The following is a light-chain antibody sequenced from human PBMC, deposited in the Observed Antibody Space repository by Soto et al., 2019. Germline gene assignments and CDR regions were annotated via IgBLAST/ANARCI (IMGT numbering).Light chain of an antibody. CDR1: QSLLYSSNNKNY. J-gene: IGKJ1*01. Sequence: DIVMTQSPDSLAVSLGERATINCKSSQSLLYSSNNKNYLAWYQQKPGQPPKLLIYWASTRESGVPDRFSGVGSGIEFTLTISSLQAEDVAVYYCQQYHSTPGTFGQGTKVEIK. V-gene: IGKV4-1*01. CDR2: WAS. CDR3: QQYHSTPGT.